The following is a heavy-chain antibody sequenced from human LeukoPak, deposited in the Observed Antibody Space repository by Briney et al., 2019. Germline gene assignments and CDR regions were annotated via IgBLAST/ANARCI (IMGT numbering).Heavy chain of an antibody. V-gene: IGHV4-34*01. Sequence: SETLSLTCAVYGGSFRDSYLAWVRQSPGKGLEWIGEINHSGSTNSNPSLKSRLTISVDTSKSQFSLRLSSVTAADTAVYYCARGPRGSRGYTYGYFPLAYWGQGALVTVSS. CDR1: GGSFRDSY. CDR3: ARGPRGSRGYTYGYFPLAY. CDR2: INHSGST. D-gene: IGHD5-18*01. J-gene: IGHJ4*02.